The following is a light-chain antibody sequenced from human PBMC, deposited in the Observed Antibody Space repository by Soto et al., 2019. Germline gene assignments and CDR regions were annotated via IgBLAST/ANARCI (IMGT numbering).Light chain of an antibody. J-gene: IGKJ2*01. CDR3: QQFGNSPYT. V-gene: IGKV3-20*01. CDR2: GAS. CDR1: QSVSSSY. Sequence: EIVLTQSPGTLSLSPGERATLSCSASQSVSSSYLAWYQQKPGQTPRLLIYGASSRDTGTPDRFSGSGSGTDVTLAISRLEPEDFAVYYCQQFGNSPYTVGQGTKLDIK.